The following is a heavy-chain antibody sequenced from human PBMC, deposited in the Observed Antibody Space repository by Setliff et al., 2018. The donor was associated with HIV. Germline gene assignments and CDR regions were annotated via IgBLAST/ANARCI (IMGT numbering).Heavy chain of an antibody. D-gene: IGHD4-17*01. CDR3: ARDLGGEHDYADPAYMDV. V-gene: IGHV1-18*01. CDR2: ISGFNGKI. J-gene: IGHJ6*03. Sequence: GASVKVSCKASGYTFSSYGISWVRQAPGQGLEWMGWISGFNGKINYAENFQGRVTLTTGSSASTAHMELWSLTSDDTAVYYCARDLGGEHDYADPAYMDVWGKGTTVTVSS. CDR1: GYTFSSYG.